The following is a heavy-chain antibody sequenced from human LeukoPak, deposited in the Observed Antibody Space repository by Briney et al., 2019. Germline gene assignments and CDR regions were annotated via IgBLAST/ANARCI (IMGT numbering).Heavy chain of an antibody. D-gene: IGHD6-13*01. CDR2: IKQDGSEK. J-gene: IGHJ4*02. CDR3: ARDVRSSWYYHDY. CDR1: GFTFSSYW. V-gene: IGHV3-7*01. Sequence: GGSLRLSCAASGFTFSSYWMSWVRQAPVKGLEWVANIKQDGSEKYYVDSVKGRFTISRDNAKNSLYLQMNSLRAEDTAVYYCARDVRSSWYYHDYWGQGTLVTVSS.